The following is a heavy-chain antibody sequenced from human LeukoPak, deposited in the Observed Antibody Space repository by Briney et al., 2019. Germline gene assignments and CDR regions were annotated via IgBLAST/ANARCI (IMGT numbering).Heavy chain of an antibody. CDR3: ASQPGGVTNYFDY. Sequence: SETLSLTCTVSGYSISSGYYWGWIRQPPGKGLEWIGSIYYSGSTYYNPSLKSRVTISVDTSKNQFSLELSSVTAADTAVYYCASQPGGVTNYFDYWGQGTLVTVSS. CDR1: GYSISSGYY. V-gene: IGHV4-38-2*02. CDR2: IYYSGST. J-gene: IGHJ4*02. D-gene: IGHD2-21*02.